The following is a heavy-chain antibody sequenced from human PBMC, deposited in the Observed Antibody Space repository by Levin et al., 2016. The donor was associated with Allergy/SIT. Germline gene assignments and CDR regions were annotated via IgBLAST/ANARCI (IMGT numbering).Heavy chain of an antibody. CDR3: ARQYYDFWSGYYRYYYYGMDV. V-gene: IGHV4-39*01. J-gene: IGHJ6*02. D-gene: IGHD3-3*01. CDR2: IYYSGST. Sequence: RQAPGKGLEWIGSIYYSGSTYYNPSLKSRVTISVDTSKNQFSLKLSSVTAADTAVYYCARQYYDFWSGYYRYYYYGMDVWGQGTTVTVSS.